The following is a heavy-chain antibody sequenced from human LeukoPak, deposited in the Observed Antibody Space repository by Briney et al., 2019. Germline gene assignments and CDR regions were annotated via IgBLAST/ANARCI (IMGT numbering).Heavy chain of an antibody. CDR2: IYYSGST. V-gene: IGHV4-59*01. J-gene: IGHJ4*02. CDR1: GGSISSYY. D-gene: IGHD5/OR15-5a*01. CDR3: ARVFYDNIDY. Sequence: PSETLSLTCTVSGGSISSYYWSWIRQPPGKGLEWTGYIYYSGSTNYNPSLKSRVTISVDTSKNQFSLKLSSVTAADTAVYYCARVFYDNIDYWGQGTLVTVSS.